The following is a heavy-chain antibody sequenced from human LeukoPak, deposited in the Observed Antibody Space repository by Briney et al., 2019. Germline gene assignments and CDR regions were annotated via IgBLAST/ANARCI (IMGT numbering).Heavy chain of an antibody. J-gene: IGHJ4*02. CDR1: GXSISSSAYY. V-gene: IGHV4-39*02. D-gene: IGHD2-15*01. CDR2: ISYSGST. Sequence: SETLSLTCTVSGXSISSSAYYWGWIRQPPGKGLEWIGSISYSGSTYYNPSLKSRVTTSVDMSKNHFSLKLSSVTAADTAVYYCARLGLVVAATQIDYWGQGTLVTVSS. CDR3: ARLGLVVAATQIDY.